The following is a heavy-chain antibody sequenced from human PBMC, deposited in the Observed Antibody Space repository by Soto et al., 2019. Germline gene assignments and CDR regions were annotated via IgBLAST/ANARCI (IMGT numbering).Heavy chain of an antibody. V-gene: IGHV1-69*13. D-gene: IGHD2-2*02. CDR2: IIPIFGTA. CDR1: GGTFSSYA. Sequence: SVKVSCKASGGTFSSYAISWVRQAPGQGLEWMGGIIPIFGTANYAQKFQGRVTITADESTSTAYMELSSLRSEDTAVYYCARTDQYCSSTSCYNLVYWGQGTLVTV. J-gene: IGHJ4*02. CDR3: ARTDQYCSSTSCYNLVY.